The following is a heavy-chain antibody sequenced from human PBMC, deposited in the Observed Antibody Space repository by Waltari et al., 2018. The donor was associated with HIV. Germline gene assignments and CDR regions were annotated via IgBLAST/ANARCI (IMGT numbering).Heavy chain of an antibody. CDR3: VRDAFGVDY. CDR1: GDSVSSDTAT. V-gene: IGHV6-1*01. D-gene: IGHD3-3*02. CDR2: TYLRAKWHE. Sequence: QVSLQQSAPGVVKPSATLSVDCVISGDSVSSDTATWNWVRQSPSRGLEWMGRTYLRAKWHEDYSTSVKGRISIEPASAESRFTLHLNHVTPEDTAVYCCVRDAFGVDYWGQGTLVTVS. J-gene: IGHJ4*02.